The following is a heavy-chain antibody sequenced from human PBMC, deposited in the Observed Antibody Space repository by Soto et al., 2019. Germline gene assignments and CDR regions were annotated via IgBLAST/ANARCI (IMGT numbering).Heavy chain of an antibody. CDR2: IKQDGSEK. CDR1: GFTFSNYW. D-gene: IGHD1-26*01. J-gene: IGHJ4*02. Sequence: EVQLVASGGGLVQPGGSLRLSCAASGFTFSNYWMNWVRQAPGKGLECVAIIKQDGSEKDYVDSVKGRFTISRDNAKNSLYLQMDGLRAEDTADYYWARGSGYSIDYWGQGILVTISS. V-gene: IGHV3-7*03. CDR3: ARGSGYSIDY.